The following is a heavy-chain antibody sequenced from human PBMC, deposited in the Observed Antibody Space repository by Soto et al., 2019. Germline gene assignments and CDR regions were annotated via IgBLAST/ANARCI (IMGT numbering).Heavy chain of an antibody. CDR2: IKQDGSEK. J-gene: IGHJ6*03. CDR3: ARDYVDIVATPQLYYYYYYMDV. V-gene: IGHV3-7*01. CDR1: GFTFSSYW. D-gene: IGHD5-12*01. Sequence: GGSLRLSCAASGFTFSSYWMSWVRQAPGKGLEWVANIKQDGSEKYYVDSVKGRFTISRDNAKNSLYLQMNSLRAEDTAVYYCARDYVDIVATPQLYYYYYYMDVWGKGTTVTVP.